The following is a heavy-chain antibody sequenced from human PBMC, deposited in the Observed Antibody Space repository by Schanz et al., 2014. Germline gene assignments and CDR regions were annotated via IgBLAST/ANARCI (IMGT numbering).Heavy chain of an antibody. CDR3: ATGYGDSPTDF. Sequence: QVQLIQSGAEVKKPGASVKVSCKTSGYAFSDYGITWVRQAPGQGLQWMGWISPYTGNTNYAQTLQGRITLTTDTATSTAYMELRSLRSEDTAVYYCATGYGDSPTDFWGQGTLVTVSS. CDR2: ISPYTGNT. CDR1: GYAFSDYG. J-gene: IGHJ4*02. V-gene: IGHV1-18*01. D-gene: IGHD4-17*01.